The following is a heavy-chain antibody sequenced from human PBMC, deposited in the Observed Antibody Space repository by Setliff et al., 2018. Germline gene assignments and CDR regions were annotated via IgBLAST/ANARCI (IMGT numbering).Heavy chain of an antibody. Sequence: VSCKASGYTFTSYAMHWVRQAPGQRLEWMGWINAGNGNTKYSQKFQGRVTITRDTSASTAYMELSSLRSEDTAVYYCARISRLAIYYFDYWGQGTLVTVSS. J-gene: IGHJ4*02. V-gene: IGHV1-3*01. CDR3: ARISRLAIYYFDY. CDR2: INAGNGNT. D-gene: IGHD3-9*01. CDR1: GYTFTSYA.